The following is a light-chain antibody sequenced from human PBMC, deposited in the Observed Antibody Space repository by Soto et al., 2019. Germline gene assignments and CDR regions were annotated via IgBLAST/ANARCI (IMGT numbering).Light chain of an antibody. CDR1: QSVTSY. Sequence: EIVLTQSPTTLPLSPGEIAAISCRASQSVTSYLAWYQQRPGQAPRLLIYDASRRATGIPARFSGSGSGADFTLTISTLEPEDFAVYYCQQYGSSPPITFGQGTRLEIK. J-gene: IGKJ5*01. CDR3: QQYGSSPPIT. V-gene: IGKV3-11*01. CDR2: DAS.